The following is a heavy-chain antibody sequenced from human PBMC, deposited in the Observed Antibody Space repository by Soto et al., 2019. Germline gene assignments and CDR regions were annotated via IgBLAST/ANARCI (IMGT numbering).Heavy chain of an antibody. V-gene: IGHV4-59*01. CDR2: IYYSGST. Sequence: QVQLQESGPGLVKPSETLSLTCTVSGGSISSYYWSWIRQPPGKGLEWIGYIYYSGSTNYNPSLKSRVIISVDTSTNQFSLKLSSVTAADTAVYYCARYNWGAMGTFDIWGQGTMVTVSS. CDR1: GGSISSYY. D-gene: IGHD1-1*01. CDR3: ARYNWGAMGTFDI. J-gene: IGHJ3*02.